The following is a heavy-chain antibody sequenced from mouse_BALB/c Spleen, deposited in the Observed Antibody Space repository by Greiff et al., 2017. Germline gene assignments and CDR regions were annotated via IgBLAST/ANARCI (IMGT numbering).Heavy chain of an antibody. CDR3: AIVYYGYFAY. D-gene: IGHD1-2*01. CDR2: IWGDGST. J-gene: IGHJ3*01. CDR1: GFSLTAYG. V-gene: IGHV2-6-7*02. Sequence: VQLQESGPGLVAPSQSLSITCTVSGFSLTAYGVNWVRQPPGKGLEWLGMIWGDGSTDYNSALKSRLSISKDNSKSQVFLKMNSLQTDDTARYYCAIVYYGYFAYWGQGTLVTVSA.